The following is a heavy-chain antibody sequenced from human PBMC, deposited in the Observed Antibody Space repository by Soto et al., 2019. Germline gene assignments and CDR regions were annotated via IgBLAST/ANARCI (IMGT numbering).Heavy chain of an antibody. CDR1: GFTFSSYW. Sequence: EGQVVESGGGLVQPGGSLRLSCAASGFTFSSYWMNWVRQAPGKGLVWVSLINPDGRTTTYADSVKGRFTISRDNAKNTVYLQMNSLSADDTAVYYCARDLRGSPPYWGQGTLVTVSS. CDR3: ARDLRGSPPY. CDR2: INPDGRTT. V-gene: IGHV3-74*01. D-gene: IGHD1-26*01. J-gene: IGHJ4*02.